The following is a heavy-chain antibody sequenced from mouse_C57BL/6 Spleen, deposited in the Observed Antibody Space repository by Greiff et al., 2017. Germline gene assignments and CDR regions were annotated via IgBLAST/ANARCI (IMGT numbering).Heavy chain of an antibody. CDR3: AIITTVVATGYFDV. CDR2: FHPYNDDT. V-gene: IGHV1-47*01. D-gene: IGHD1-1*01. CDR1: GYTFTTYP. J-gene: IGHJ1*03. Sequence: VQLQQSGAELVKPGASVKMSCKASGYTFTTYPIEWMKQSHGKSLEWIGNFHPYNDDTKYNEQFKGKATLTVDNSSSTVYWELSRLTSDDSAVYYCAIITTVVATGYFDVWGTGTTVTVSS.